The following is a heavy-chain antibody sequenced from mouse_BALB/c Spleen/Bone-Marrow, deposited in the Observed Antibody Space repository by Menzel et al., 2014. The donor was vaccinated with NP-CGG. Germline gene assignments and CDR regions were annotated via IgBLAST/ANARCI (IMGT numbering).Heavy chain of an antibody. Sequence: QVQLQQSGAELVMPGASVKMSCKASGYTFTDYWIHWVKQRPGQGLEWIGAIDTSYTYTTYNQKFMGKATLTVDASSSTAYIQLSSLTSEDSAVYYCANIYYGDYGWFSYWGQGTLVTVSA. D-gene: IGHD2-13*01. CDR3: ANIYYGDYGWFSY. CDR1: GYTFTDYW. CDR2: IDTSYTYT. J-gene: IGHJ3*01. V-gene: IGHV1-69*01.